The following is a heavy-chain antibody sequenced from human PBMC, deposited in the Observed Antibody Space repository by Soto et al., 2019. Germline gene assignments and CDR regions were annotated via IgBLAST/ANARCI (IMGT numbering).Heavy chain of an antibody. V-gene: IGHV6-1*01. J-gene: IGHJ4*02. CDR1: GDSVSGNSAA. Sequence: PAHTLSLTCAISGDSVSGNSAAWNWIRQSPSRGLEWLGRTYYRSRWYNDYAVSVKSRITVTPDTSKNQFSLHLNSVTPEDTAVYYCEREFQYYVSSDSYLASWGQGALATVS. D-gene: IGHD3-16*01. CDR3: EREFQYYVSSDSYLAS. CDR2: TYYRSRWYN.